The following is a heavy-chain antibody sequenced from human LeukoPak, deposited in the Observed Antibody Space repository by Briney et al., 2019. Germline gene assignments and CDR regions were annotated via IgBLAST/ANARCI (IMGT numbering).Heavy chain of an antibody. CDR3: TTVTHEGDIVVVPAARSDY. J-gene: IGHJ4*02. D-gene: IGHD2-2*01. V-gene: IGHV3-48*01. Sequence: GGSLRLSCAASGFTFSSYSMNWVRQAPGKGLEWVSYISSSSSTIYYADSVKGRFTISRDNAKNSLYLQMNSLKTEDTAVYYCTTVTHEGDIVVVPAARSDYWGQGTLVTVSS. CDR1: GFTFSSYS. CDR2: ISSSSSTI.